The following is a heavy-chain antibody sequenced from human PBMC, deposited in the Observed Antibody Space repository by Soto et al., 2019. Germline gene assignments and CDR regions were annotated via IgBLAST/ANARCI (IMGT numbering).Heavy chain of an antibody. J-gene: IGHJ4*02. CDR2: INPNSGGT. V-gene: IGHV1-2*04. CDR3: ARDRGYCSSTSCADIYYFDY. CDR1: GYTFTGYY. D-gene: IGHD2-2*01. Sequence: GASVKVSCKASGYTFTGYYMHWVRQAPGQGLEWMGWINPNSGGTNYAQKFQGWVTMTRDTSISTAYMELSRLRSDDTAVYYCARDRGYCSSTSCADIYYFDYWGQGTLVTVSS.